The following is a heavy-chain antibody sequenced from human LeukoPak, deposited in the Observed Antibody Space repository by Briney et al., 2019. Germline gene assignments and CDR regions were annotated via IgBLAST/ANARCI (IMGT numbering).Heavy chain of an antibody. CDR1: GFTFSSYS. D-gene: IGHD2/OR15-2a*01. J-gene: IGHJ4*02. CDR2: IKQDGSEK. CDR3: ASGQIVGRYYFDY. Sequence: GGSLRLSCAASGFTFSSYSMNWVRQAPGKGLEWVANIKQDGSEKYYVDSVKGRFTISRDNAKNSLYLQMNSLRAEDTAVYYCASGQIVGRYYFDYWGQGTLVTVSS. V-gene: IGHV3-7*01.